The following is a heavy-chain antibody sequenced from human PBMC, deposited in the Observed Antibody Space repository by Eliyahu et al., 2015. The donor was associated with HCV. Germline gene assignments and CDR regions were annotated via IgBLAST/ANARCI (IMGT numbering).Heavy chain of an antibody. CDR1: GFTFSSYA. D-gene: IGHD6-13*01. J-gene: IGHJ6*03. CDR3: ARGAQTTSSWSYYYYYMDV. CDR2: ISYDGSNK. Sequence: QVQLVXSGGGVVQPGRSXRLSXAXSGFTFSSYAMHWVRQAPGKGLEWVAVISYDGSNKYYADSVKGRFTISRDNSKNTLYLQMNSLRAEDTAVYYCARGAQTTSSWSYYYYYMDVWGKGTTVTVSS. V-gene: IGHV3-30*04.